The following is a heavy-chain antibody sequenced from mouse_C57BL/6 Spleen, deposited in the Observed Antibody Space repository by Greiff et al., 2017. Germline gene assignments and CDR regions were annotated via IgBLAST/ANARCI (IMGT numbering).Heavy chain of an antibody. CDR3: ARFGTTVVATRYFDV. V-gene: IGHV1-59*01. CDR2: IDPSDSYT. CDR1: GYTFTSYW. J-gene: IGHJ1*03. D-gene: IGHD1-1*01. Sequence: VQLQQPGAELVRPGTSVKLSCKASGYTFTSYWMHWVKQRPGQGLEWIGVIDPSDSYTNYNQKFKGKATLTVDTSSSTAYMQLSSLTSEDSAVYYCARFGTTVVATRYFDVWGTGTTVTVSS.